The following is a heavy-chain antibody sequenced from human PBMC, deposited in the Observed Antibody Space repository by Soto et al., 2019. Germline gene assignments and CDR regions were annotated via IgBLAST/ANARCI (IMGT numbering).Heavy chain of an antibody. CDR2: IYYSGST. V-gene: IGHV4-59*01. CDR3: ARDYFEPGIAVAGTGAFDI. J-gene: IGHJ3*02. CDR1: GGSISSYY. D-gene: IGHD6-19*01. Sequence: QVQLQESGPGLVKPSETLSLTCTVSGGSISSYYWSWIRQPPGKGLEWIGYIYYSGSTNYNPSLKSRVTISVDTSKNQCSLKLSSVTAADTAVYYCARDYFEPGIAVAGTGAFDIWGQGTMVTVSS.